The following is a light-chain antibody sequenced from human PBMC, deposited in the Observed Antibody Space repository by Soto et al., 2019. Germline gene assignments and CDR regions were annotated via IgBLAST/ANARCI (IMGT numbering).Light chain of an antibody. V-gene: IGLV1-40*01. CDR2: GNN. CDR3: PPYDSSLTGPVV. Sequence: QSVLTQPPSVSGAPGQRVTISCTGSSSNVHWYQQLPGTAPRLLIYGNNNRPSGVPERFSGSKSGTYASLAITGLQAADEADYSCPPYDSSLTGPVVFGGGTKVTVL. CDR1: SSN. J-gene: IGLJ2*01.